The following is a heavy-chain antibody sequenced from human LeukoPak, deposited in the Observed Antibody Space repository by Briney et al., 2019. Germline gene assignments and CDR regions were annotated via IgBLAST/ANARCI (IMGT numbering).Heavy chain of an antibody. D-gene: IGHD6-13*01. Sequence: GGSLRLSCVASGFTFSSYAVTWVRQAPGKGLEWVSGITGSGDTTFYADSVKGRFAISRDNSKKTLYLQMHSLRAEDTAVYYCVKDYSTIPAAANPLFDYWGQGALVTVSS. CDR1: GFTFSSYA. CDR2: ITGSGDTT. CDR3: VKDYSTIPAAANPLFDY. J-gene: IGHJ4*02. V-gene: IGHV3-23*01.